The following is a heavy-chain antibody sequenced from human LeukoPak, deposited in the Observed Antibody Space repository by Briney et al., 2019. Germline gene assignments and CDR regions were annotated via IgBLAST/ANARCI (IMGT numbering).Heavy chain of an antibody. J-gene: IGHJ6*02. CDR2: IIPIFGTA. CDR1: GGTFSSYA. V-gene: IGHV1-69*13. D-gene: IGHD1-26*01. Sequence: SVKVSCKASGGTFSSYAISWVRQAPGQALEWMGGIIPIFGTANYAQKFQGRVTITADESTSTAYMELSSLRSEDTAVYYCARGLVGAPEEHFRCMDVWGQGTTVTVSS. CDR3: ARGLVGAPEEHFRCMDV.